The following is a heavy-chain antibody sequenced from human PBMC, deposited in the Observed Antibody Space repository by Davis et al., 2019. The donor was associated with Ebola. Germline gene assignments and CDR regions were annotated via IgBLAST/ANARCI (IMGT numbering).Heavy chain of an antibody. CDR3: AKDLFPHTPLYAFVI. J-gene: IGHJ3*02. Sequence: GESLKISCAASGFTSSSYAMSWVRQAPGKGLEWVSAIVDDGSATYYADSVKGRFAISRDNSKNTLYLQMNSLRAEDTAVYYCAKDLFPHTPLYAFVIWGQGTMVTVSS. CDR1: GFTSSSYA. V-gene: IGHV3-23*01. CDR2: IVDDGSAT.